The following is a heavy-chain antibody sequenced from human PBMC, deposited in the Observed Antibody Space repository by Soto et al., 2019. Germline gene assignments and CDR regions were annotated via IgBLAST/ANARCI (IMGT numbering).Heavy chain of an antibody. J-gene: IGHJ4*02. CDR1: GGSISSGGYY. Sequence: SETLSLTCTVSGGSISSGGYYWSWIRQHPGKGLEWIGYIYYSGSTYYNPSLKSRVTISVDTSKNQFSLKLSSVTAADTAVYYCARASIAAAGTSICDYWGQGTLVNVSS. V-gene: IGHV4-31*03. D-gene: IGHD6-13*01. CDR3: ARASIAAAGTSICDY. CDR2: IYYSGST.